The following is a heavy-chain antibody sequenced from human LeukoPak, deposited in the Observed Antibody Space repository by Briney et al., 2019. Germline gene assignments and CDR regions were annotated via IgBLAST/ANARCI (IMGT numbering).Heavy chain of an antibody. CDR2: IKSKTDGGTT. V-gene: IGHV3-15*01. CDR1: GFTFSNAW. J-gene: IGHJ3*02. CDR3: TTDIRQWERAYDI. Sequence: GGSLRLSYAASGFTFSNAWMSWVRQAPGKGLEWVGRIKSKTDGGTTDYAAPVKGRFTISRDDSKNTLYLQMNSLKTEDTAVYYCTTDIRQWERAYDIWGQGTMVTVSS. D-gene: IGHD1-26*01.